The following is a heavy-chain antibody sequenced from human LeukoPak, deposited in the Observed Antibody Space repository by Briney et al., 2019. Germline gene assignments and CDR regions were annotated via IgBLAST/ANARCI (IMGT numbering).Heavy chain of an antibody. Sequence: SETLSLTCTVSGYSISSGYYWGWIRQPPGKGLEWIGSIYLSGSTYYKPSLKSRVTISVDTSKNQFSLKLSSVTAADTAVYYCARETSQKGAHYMDVWGKGTTVTISS. CDR2: IYLSGST. J-gene: IGHJ6*03. CDR3: ARETSQKGAHYMDV. D-gene: IGHD3-16*01. V-gene: IGHV4-38-2*02. CDR1: GYSISSGYY.